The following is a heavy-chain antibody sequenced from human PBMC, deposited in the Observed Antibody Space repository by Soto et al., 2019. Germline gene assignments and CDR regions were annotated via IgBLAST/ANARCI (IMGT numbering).Heavy chain of an antibody. Sequence: SQTLSLTCAISGDSVSSNSAAWNWIRQSPSRGLEWLGRTYYRSKWYNDYAVSVKSRITINPDTSKNQFSLQLNSVTPEDTAVYYCAREDIVLVPAASPYYYYGMDVWGQGTTVTVSS. D-gene: IGHD2-2*01. CDR2: TYYRSKWYN. V-gene: IGHV6-1*01. CDR1: GDSVSSNSAA. CDR3: AREDIVLVPAASPYYYYGMDV. J-gene: IGHJ6*02.